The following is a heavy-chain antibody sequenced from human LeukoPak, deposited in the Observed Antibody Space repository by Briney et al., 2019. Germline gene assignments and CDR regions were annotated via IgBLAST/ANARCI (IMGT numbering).Heavy chain of an antibody. CDR3: ARGNANYDILTGYYVY. CDR1: GYTFTSYY. J-gene: IGHJ4*02. D-gene: IGHD3-9*01. Sequence: ASVKVSCKASGYTFTSYYMHWVRQAPGQGLEWMGIINPSGGSTSYAQKFQGRVSMTRDTSTSTVYMELSSPRSEDTAVYYCARGNANYDILTGYYVYWGQGTLVTVSS. V-gene: IGHV1-46*01. CDR2: INPSGGST.